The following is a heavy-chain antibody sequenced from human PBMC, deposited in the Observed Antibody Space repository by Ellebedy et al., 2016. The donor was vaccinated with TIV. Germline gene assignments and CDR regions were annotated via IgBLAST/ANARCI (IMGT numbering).Heavy chain of an antibody. V-gene: IGHV1-2*02. CDR1: GYTFTDYN. CDR3: AREGRGRQLNLDS. CDR2: INPERGIT. J-gene: IGHJ4*02. D-gene: IGHD6-13*01. Sequence: ASVKVSXXTSGYTFTDYNLQWVRQAPGQGLEWMGWINPERGITNYAQKFQGRVTMTRDTSISTAYMELSRRRSDDTAVYYCAREGRGRQLNLDSWGQGALVTVSS.